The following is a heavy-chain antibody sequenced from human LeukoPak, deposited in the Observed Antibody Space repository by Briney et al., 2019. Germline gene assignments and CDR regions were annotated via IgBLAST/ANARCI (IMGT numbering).Heavy chain of an antibody. Sequence: SETLSLTCTVSGGSISSYYWSWIRQPPGKGLEWIGYIYYSGSTNYNPSLKSRVTISVDTSKNQFSLKLSSVTAADTAVYYCARDRVIVREQTWGYWGQGTLVTVSS. CDR3: ARDRVIVREQTWGY. CDR2: IYYSGST. D-gene: IGHD1/OR15-1a*01. V-gene: IGHV4-59*12. CDR1: GGSISSYY. J-gene: IGHJ4*02.